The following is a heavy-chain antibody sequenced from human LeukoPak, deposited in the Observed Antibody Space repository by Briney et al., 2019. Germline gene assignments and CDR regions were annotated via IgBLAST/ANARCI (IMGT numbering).Heavy chain of an antibody. CDR3: ARDREMATIE. D-gene: IGHD5-24*01. Sequence: PSETLSLTCTVSGVSISSSSYYWGWIRQPPGKGLEWIGSIYYSGSTYYNPSLKSRVTISVDTSKNQFSLKLSSVTAADTAVYYCARDREMATIEWGQGTLVTVSS. V-gene: IGHV4-39*07. CDR1: GVSISSSSYY. J-gene: IGHJ4*02. CDR2: IYYSGST.